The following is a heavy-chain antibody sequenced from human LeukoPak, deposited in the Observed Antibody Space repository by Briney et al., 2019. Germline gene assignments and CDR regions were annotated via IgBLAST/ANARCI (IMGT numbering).Heavy chain of an antibody. CDR2: IYSGGST. CDR3: AREYEQH. D-gene: IGHD3-3*01. V-gene: IGHV3-53*01. J-gene: IGHJ1*01. CDR1: GFNARRNY. Sequence: GGSLRLSCAASGFNARRNYMSWVRQAPGKGLEWVSVIYSGGSTYYADSVKGRFTVSRDNSKNTLYLQMNRLRAEDTAVYYCAREYEQHWGQGTLVTVSS.